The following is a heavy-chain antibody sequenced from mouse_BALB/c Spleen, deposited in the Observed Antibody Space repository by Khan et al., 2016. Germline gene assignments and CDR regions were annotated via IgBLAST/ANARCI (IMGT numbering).Heavy chain of an antibody. Sequence: QVQLQQSGAELMKPGASVKISCKATGYTFSTYWIEWVKQRPGHGLEWIGEILPGSGSINYNEKFKGKATFTADTSSNTAYMQLSSLTSEDSAGYYGARGLGRGYFDYWGQGTTLTVSS. CDR3: ARGLGRGYFDY. V-gene: IGHV1-9*01. CDR1: GYTFSTYW. CDR2: ILPGSGSI. J-gene: IGHJ2*01.